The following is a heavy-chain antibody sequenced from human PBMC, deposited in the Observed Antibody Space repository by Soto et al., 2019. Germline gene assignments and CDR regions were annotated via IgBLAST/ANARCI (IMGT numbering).Heavy chain of an antibody. D-gene: IGHD2-15*01. CDR2: IYYSGST. V-gene: IGHV4-31*03. J-gene: IGHJ4*02. CDR1: GGSISSGGYY. CDR3: ASIPVVGATPFDY. Sequence: PSETLSLTCTVSGGSISSGGYYWSWIRQHPGKGLEWIGYIYYSGSTYYNPSLKSRVTISVDTSKNQFSLKLSSVTAADTAVYYCASIPVVGATPFDYWGQGTLVTVSS.